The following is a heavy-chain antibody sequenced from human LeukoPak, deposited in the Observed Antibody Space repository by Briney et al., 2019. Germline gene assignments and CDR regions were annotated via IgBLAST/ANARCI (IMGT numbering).Heavy chain of an antibody. V-gene: IGHV4-39*01. CDR2: IYYSGST. J-gene: IGHJ5*02. CDR3: ARDYGDYSNNWFDP. CDR1: GGSISSSSYY. Sequence: PSETLSLTCTVSGGSISSSSYYWGWIRQPPGKGLEGIGSIYYSGSTYYNPSLKSRVTISVDTSKNQFSLKLSSVTAADTAVYYCARDYGDYSNNWFDPWGQGTLVTVSS. D-gene: IGHD4-17*01.